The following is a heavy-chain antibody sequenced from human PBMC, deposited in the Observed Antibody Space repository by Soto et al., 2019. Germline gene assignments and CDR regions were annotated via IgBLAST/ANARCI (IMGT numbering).Heavy chain of an antibody. CDR1: GGSIRSYY. V-gene: IGHV4-59*01. D-gene: IGHD3-10*01. CDR3: AKNYGNAFDI. CDR2: IYYSGST. Sequence: QVQLQESGPGLVKPSETLSLTCTVSGGSIRSYYWSWIRQPPGKGLEWIRYIYYSGSTNYNPSLXSXVXIAXDTSKTQFSLKLSSVTAADTAVYYCAKNYGNAFDIWGQGTMVTVSS. J-gene: IGHJ3*02.